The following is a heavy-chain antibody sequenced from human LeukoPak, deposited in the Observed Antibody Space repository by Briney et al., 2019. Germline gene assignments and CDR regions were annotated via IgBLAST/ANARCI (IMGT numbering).Heavy chain of an antibody. CDR2: IYTSGST. CDR1: GGSISSYY. CDR3: ARDSPGAYYDFWSGYSSRYYYYGMDV. D-gene: IGHD3-3*01. V-gene: IGHV4-4*07. Sequence: PSETLSLTCTVSGGSISSYYWSWIRQPAGKGLEWIGRIYTSGSTNYNPSLKSRVTMSVDTSKNQFSLKLSSVTAADTAVYYCARDSPGAYYDFWSGYSSRYYYYGMDVWGQGTTVTVSS. J-gene: IGHJ6*02.